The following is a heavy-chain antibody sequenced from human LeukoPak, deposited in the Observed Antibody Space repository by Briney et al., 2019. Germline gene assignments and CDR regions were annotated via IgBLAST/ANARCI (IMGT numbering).Heavy chain of an antibody. CDR2: IYTSGST. CDR1: GGSISSYY. J-gene: IGHJ4*02. CDR3: ARAKGSGSYFEYYFDY. Sequence: SETLSLTCTVSGGSISSYYWSWLRQPAGKGLEWIGRIYTSGSTNYNPSLKSRVTMSVDTSKNQFSLKLSSVTAADTAVYYCARAKGSGSYFEYYFDYWGQGTLVTVSS. V-gene: IGHV4-4*07. D-gene: IGHD3-10*01.